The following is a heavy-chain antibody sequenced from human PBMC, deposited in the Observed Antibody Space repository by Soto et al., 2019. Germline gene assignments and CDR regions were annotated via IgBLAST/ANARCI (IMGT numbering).Heavy chain of an antibody. CDR2: INPKTAAT. V-gene: IGHV1-2*02. CDR3: ARIKWGLNYYNGMDV. D-gene: IGHD1-26*01. CDR1: GYSFSDYF. Sequence: QVQLVQSGAEVKKSGASVKVSCKPSGYSFSDYFIQWVRQAPGQGLEWVAWINPKTAATNYAKKFQGRVSLTWDTSSPTAYMELTMLRPDDTAVYYCARIKWGLNYYNGMDVWGQGTTVIVSS. J-gene: IGHJ6*02.